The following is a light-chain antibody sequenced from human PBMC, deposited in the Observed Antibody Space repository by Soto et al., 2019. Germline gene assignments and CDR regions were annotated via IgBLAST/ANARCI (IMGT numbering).Light chain of an antibody. CDR2: DAS. J-gene: IGKJ4*01. Sequence: EIVLTQSPATLSLSPGERATLSFRASQGVSSYLAWYQQKPGQAPRLLIYDASTRATGIPARFSGSGTGTDFTLTISSLEPEDFAVYYCQQRSDWPLTFGGGTKVEI. CDR1: QGVSSY. V-gene: IGKV3-11*01. CDR3: QQRSDWPLT.